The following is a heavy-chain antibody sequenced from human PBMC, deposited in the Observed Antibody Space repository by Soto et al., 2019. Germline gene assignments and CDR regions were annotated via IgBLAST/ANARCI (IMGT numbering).Heavy chain of an antibody. CDR3: ARDYHYRSNGYYSDVFDI. Sequence: ASVKVSCKASGYTFTSYGISWVRQAPGQGLEWMGWVSAYDGDTNYAQKLQGRVTMTTDTSTTTAYMELRSLRSDDTAVYYCARDYHYRSNGYYSDVFDIWG. V-gene: IGHV1-18*01. CDR1: GYTFTSYG. CDR2: VSAYDGDT. J-gene: IGHJ3*02. D-gene: IGHD3-22*01.